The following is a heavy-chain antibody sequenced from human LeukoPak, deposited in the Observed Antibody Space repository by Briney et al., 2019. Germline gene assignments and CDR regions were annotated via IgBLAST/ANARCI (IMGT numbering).Heavy chain of an antibody. Sequence: ASVKVSCKASGYTFTSYGISWVRQAPGQGLEWMGGVSAYNGNTNDAQKLQGRVTMTTDTSTSTAYMELRSMSSDDTAVYYCARFIAAAGLGTYYFDYWGQGTLVTVSS. CDR3: ARFIAAAGLGTYYFDY. J-gene: IGHJ4*02. CDR1: GYTFTSYG. CDR2: VSAYNGNT. D-gene: IGHD6-13*01. V-gene: IGHV1-18*01.